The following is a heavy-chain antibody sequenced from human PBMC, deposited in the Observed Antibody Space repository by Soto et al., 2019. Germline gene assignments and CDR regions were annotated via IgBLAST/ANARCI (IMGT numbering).Heavy chain of an antibody. CDR1: GFTFSSYA. D-gene: IGHD6-13*01. CDR2: ISYDGSNK. V-gene: IGHV3-30-3*01. J-gene: IGHJ4*02. Sequence: GGSLRLSCAASGFTFSSYAMHWVRQAPGKGLEWVAVISYDGSNKYYADSVKGRFTNSRDNSKNTLYLQMNSLRSEDTAVYYCARDVAAAPYYFDYWGQGTLVTVSS. CDR3: ARDVAAAPYYFDY.